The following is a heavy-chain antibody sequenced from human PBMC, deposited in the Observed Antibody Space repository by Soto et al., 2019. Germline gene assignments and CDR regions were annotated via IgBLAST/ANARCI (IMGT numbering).Heavy chain of an antibody. CDR3: TTDSTRGSDDYYFDI. V-gene: IGHV3-15*01. CDR1: GFTFSNAW. CDR2: IKSKTDGGTS. J-gene: IGHJ3*02. Sequence: GGSLRLSCAASGFTFSNAWMSWVRQAPGKGLEWVGRIKSKTDGGTSDYAAPVKGRFTISIDDSQNTLYLQMNSLKTEDTAVYYCTTDSTRGSDDYYFDIWGQGTMVTVAS. D-gene: IGHD3-22*01.